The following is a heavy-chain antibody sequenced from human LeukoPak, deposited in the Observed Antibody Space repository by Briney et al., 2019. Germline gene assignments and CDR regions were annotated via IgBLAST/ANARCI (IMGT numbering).Heavy chain of an antibody. J-gene: IGHJ4*02. Sequence: PGGSLRLSCAASGFTFSNYAMHWVRQAPGKGLEWVAVISYDGSDKYYADSVKGRFTISRDNSKNTLYLQMNSLRAEDTAVYYCARDSSRDSMIVVVLTSWYFDYWGQGTLVTVSS. CDR1: GFTFSNYA. D-gene: IGHD3-22*01. CDR2: ISYDGSDK. CDR3: ARDSSRDSMIVVVLTSWYFDY. V-gene: IGHV3-30-3*01.